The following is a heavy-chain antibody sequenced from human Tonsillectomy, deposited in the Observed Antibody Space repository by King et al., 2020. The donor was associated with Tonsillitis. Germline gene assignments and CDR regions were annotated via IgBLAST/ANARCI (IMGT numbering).Heavy chain of an antibody. J-gene: IGHJ4*02. CDR3: GNGRDGYNLDS. CDR1: GFTFRTYA. D-gene: IGHD5-24*01. CDR2: IRVSGCAT. V-gene: IGHV3-23*04. Sequence: VQLVESGGGLVQPGGSLRLSCAASGFTFRTYAMTWVRQAPGKGLEWVSAIRVSGCATYYADSVKGRCTISRDNSKKMVYLQMYRLGADDAAVYYRGNGRDGYNLDSWGQGTLVTVSS.